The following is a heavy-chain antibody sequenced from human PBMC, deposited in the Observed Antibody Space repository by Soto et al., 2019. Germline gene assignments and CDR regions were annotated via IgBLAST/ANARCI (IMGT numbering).Heavy chain of an antibody. D-gene: IGHD2-2*01. J-gene: IGHJ5*02. CDR3: ARTLGYCSSTSCSNWLDP. CDR1: GFTFSDYY. V-gene: IGHV3-11*01. CDR2: ISSSGSTI. Sequence: GGSLRLSCAASGFTFSDYYMSWIRQAPGKGLEWVSYISSSGSTIYYADSVKGRFTISRDNAKNSLYLQMNSLRAEDTAVYYCARTLGYCSSTSCSNWLDPWGQGTLVTVSS.